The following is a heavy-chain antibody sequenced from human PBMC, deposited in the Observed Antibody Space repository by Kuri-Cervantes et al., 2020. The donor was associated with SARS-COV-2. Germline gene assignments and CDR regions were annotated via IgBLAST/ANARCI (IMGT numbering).Heavy chain of an antibody. D-gene: IGHD6-13*01. CDR3: AATGYSNTWSRDVDY. CDR2: ISPYNGKT. CDR1: GYTFTSYS. J-gene: IGHJ4*02. Sequence: ASVKVSCKASGYTFTSYSITWVRQAPGQGLEWMGWISPYNGKTYYAQNLQDRVTMTTDTSTRTAYMDLRNLRSDDTALYYCAATGYSNTWSRDVDYWGQGTLVTVSS. V-gene: IGHV1-18*01.